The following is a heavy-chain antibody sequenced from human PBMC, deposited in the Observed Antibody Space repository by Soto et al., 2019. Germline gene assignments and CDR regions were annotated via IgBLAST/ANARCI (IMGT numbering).Heavy chain of an antibody. D-gene: IGHD4-17*01. Sequence: PSETLSLTCTVSGGSISSYYWSWIRQPPGKGLEWIGYIYYSGSTNYNPSLKRRVTISVDTSKNQFSLKLSSVTAADTAVYYCARLPTVTTNCDAFDIWGQGTMVTVSS. V-gene: IGHV4-59*08. CDR2: IYYSGST. CDR3: ARLPTVTTNCDAFDI. CDR1: GGSISSYY. J-gene: IGHJ3*02.